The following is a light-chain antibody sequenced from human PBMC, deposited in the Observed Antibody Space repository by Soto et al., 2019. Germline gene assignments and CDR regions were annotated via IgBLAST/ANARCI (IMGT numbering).Light chain of an antibody. Sequence: QSVLTQPPSVSGAPGQRVTISCTGSRSNIGAGYDVHWYQQLPGTAPKLLIYGTNNRPSGVPDRFSGSKSGMSASLAITGLQAADEANYYCATWDTSLSGGGVFGGGTKLTVL. V-gene: IGLV1-40*01. CDR1: RSNIGAGYD. J-gene: IGLJ3*02. CDR2: GTN. CDR3: ATWDTSLSGGGV.